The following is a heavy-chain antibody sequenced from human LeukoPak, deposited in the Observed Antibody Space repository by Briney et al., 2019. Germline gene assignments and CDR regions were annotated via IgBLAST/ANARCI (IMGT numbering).Heavy chain of an antibody. J-gene: IGHJ4*02. Sequence: PGGSLRLSCAVSGFTFSSYIMNWVRQAPGKGLEWVSYISSRSGTTYYADSVKGRFTISRDNAKNSLYLQMNSLRAEDTAVYFCARQGSLQLNFLDYWGRGTLVTVSS. CDR3: ARQGSLQLNFLDY. V-gene: IGHV3-48*01. CDR2: ISSRSGTT. CDR1: GFTFSSYI. D-gene: IGHD5-24*01.